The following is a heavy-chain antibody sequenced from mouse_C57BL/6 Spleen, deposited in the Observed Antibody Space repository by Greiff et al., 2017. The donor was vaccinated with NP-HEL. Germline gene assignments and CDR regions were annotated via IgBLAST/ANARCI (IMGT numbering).Heavy chain of an antibody. D-gene: IGHD1-3*01. CDR2: IDPSDSDT. V-gene: IGHV1-52*01. CDR3: ARSVAPYAMDY. J-gene: IGHJ4*01. Sequence: QVQLQQPGAELVRPGSSVKLSCKASGYTFTSYWMHWVKQRPIQGLEWIGNIDPSDSDTHYNQKFKDKATLTVDKSSSTAYMQLSSLTSEDSAVYYCARSVAPYAMDYWGQGTSVTVSS. CDR1: GYTFTSYW.